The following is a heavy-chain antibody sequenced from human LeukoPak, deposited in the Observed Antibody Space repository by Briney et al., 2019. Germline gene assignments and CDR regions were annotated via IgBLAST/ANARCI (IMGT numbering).Heavy chain of an antibody. CDR1: GDSISSYY. CDR3: ARDNPPAWYYDSSGYGPNDAFDI. J-gene: IGHJ3*02. V-gene: IGHV4-4*07. CDR2: IYTSGST. D-gene: IGHD3-22*01. Sequence: AWETLSLTCTVSGDSISSYYWSWIRQPAGKGLEWIGRIYTSGSTNYNPSLKSRATMSVDTSRNQFSLKLNSVTAADTAVYYCARDNPPAWYYDSSGYGPNDAFDIWGQGTLVTVSS.